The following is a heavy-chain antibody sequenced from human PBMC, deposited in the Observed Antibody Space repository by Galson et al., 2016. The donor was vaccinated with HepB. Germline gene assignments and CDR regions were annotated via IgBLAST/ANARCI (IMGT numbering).Heavy chain of an antibody. D-gene: IGHD3-22*01. CDR1: GFSFSSFV. CDR2: IDSTGDST. V-gene: IGHV3-23*01. J-gene: IGHJ3*02. CDR3: VIDPRGTQWLVVRGAFVI. Sequence: SLRLSCAASGFSFSSFVMSWVRQAPGKGLEWXSSIDSTGDSTSYADSVKGRFTISRDNTQNTLFLQMNNLRAEDTALYYCVIDPRGTQWLVVRGAFVIWGQGTLVTVSS.